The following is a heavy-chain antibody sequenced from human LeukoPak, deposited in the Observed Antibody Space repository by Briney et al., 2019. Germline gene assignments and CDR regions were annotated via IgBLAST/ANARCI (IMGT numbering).Heavy chain of an antibody. V-gene: IGHV3-7*01. D-gene: IGHD3-10*01. J-gene: IGHJ4*02. CDR2: LREDGSEK. Sequence: PGGPLRLSCAASGFIFSHYWVRWVRQAPGKGLEWVANLREDGSEKYYVDSVKGQFTISRDNAKNSLFLQMDSLRAEDTAVYYCARDLAGHYYGSGSSFDYWGQGTLVTVS. CDR3: ARDLAGHYYGSGSSFDY. CDR1: GFIFSHYW.